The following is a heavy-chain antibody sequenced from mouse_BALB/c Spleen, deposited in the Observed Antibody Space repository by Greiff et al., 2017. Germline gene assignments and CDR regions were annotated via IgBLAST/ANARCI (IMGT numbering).Heavy chain of an antibody. J-gene: IGHJ2*01. CDR2: IRNKANGYTT. CDR3: TRRGWLPYFDY. D-gene: IGHD2-2*01. CDR1: GFTFTDYY. Sequence: DVMLVESGGGLVQPGGSLRLSCATSGFTFTDYYMSWVRQPPGKALEWLGFIRNKANGYTTEYSASVKGRFTISRDNSQSILYLQMNTLRAEDSATYYCTRRGWLPYFDYWGQGTTLTVSS. V-gene: IGHV7-3*02.